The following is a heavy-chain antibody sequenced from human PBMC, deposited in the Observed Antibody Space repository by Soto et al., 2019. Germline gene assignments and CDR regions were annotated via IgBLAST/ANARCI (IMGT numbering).Heavy chain of an antibody. J-gene: IGHJ5*02. CDR3: ARERTDSGYYTNYHAP. Sequence: SVKVACKASGGTFGSDAITWVRQAPGQGLESLATIISIFGTTNYAQNLQGRVAISAEKSTRTYYVELHRPTSDDSARYLCARERTDSGYYTNYHAPWGKRTQV. D-gene: IGHD3-22*01. CDR1: GGTFGSDA. V-gene: IGHV1-69*06. CDR2: IISIFGTT.